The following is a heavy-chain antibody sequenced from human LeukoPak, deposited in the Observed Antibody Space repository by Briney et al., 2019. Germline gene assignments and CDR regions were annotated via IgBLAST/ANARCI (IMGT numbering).Heavy chain of an antibody. J-gene: IGHJ5*02. Sequence: PGGSMRLSCAASGFTFGDYYMSWIRQGPGQGLEWVAYISTGGSTTYYADSVKGRFTISRDDAKNSLYLQMNSLRAEDTTLYYCARSSFSMVRGVNWFDPWGQGTLVTVSS. V-gene: IGHV3-11*04. CDR1: GFTFGDYY. CDR3: ARSSFSMVRGVNWFDP. D-gene: IGHD3-10*01. CDR2: ISTGGSTT.